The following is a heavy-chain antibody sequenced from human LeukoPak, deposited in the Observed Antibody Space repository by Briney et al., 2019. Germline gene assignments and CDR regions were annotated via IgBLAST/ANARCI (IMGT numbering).Heavy chain of an antibody. Sequence: SETLSLTCTVSGGSISSGSYYWSWIRQPAGKGLEWIGRIYTSGSTNYNPSLKSRVTISVLTSKNRCSLKLSSVTAADTAVYYCATLTGGDDAFDIWGQGTMVTVSS. J-gene: IGHJ3*02. V-gene: IGHV4-61*02. CDR3: ATLTGGDDAFDI. CDR1: GGSISSGSYY. CDR2: IYTSGST. D-gene: IGHD4-23*01.